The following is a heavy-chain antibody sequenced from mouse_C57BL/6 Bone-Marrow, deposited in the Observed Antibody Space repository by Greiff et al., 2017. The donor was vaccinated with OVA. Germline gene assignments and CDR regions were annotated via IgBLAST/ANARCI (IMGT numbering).Heavy chain of an antibody. V-gene: IGHV1-55*01. CDR2: IYPGSGST. CDR1: GYPSTSSW. D-gene: IGHD1-1*01. J-gene: IGHJ2*01. CDR3: SRDYGSVYYFDY. Sequence: VKLQQPGAELVKPGASVKLSCKPSGYPSTSSWITWVKQRPGQGLVWIGDIYPGSGSTNSNEKFKSKATLTVDTSSSTAYMRLSSLRSEDSAVYDGSRDYGSVYYFDYWGRGTTLTVSS.